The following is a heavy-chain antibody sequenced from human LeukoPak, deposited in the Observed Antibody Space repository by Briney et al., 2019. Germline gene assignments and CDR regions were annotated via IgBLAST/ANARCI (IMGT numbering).Heavy chain of an antibody. CDR1: GYSFTSYW. J-gene: IGHJ5*02. V-gene: IGHV5-10-1*01. Sequence: RGESLKISCKGSGYSFTSYWISWVRQMPGKGLEWMGRIDPSDSYTNYSPSFQGHVTISADKSISTAYLQWSSLKASDTAMYYCARQNKAAAGLFDPWGQGTLVTVSS. D-gene: IGHD6-13*01. CDR3: ARQNKAAAGLFDP. CDR2: IDPSDSYT.